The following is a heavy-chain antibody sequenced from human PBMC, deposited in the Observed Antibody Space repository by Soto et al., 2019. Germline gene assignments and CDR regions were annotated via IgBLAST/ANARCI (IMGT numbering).Heavy chain of an antibody. CDR1: GGSISSYY. D-gene: IGHD3-3*01. Sequence: SETLSLTCTVSGGSISSYYWSWIRQPAGKGLEWIGRIYTSGSTNYNPSLKSRVTMSVDTSKNQFSLKLSSVTAADTAVYYCARDRDFRSGYHGPDGYYYGMDVWGQGTTVTVSS. J-gene: IGHJ6*02. CDR3: ARDRDFRSGYHGPDGYYYGMDV. V-gene: IGHV4-4*07. CDR2: IYTSGST.